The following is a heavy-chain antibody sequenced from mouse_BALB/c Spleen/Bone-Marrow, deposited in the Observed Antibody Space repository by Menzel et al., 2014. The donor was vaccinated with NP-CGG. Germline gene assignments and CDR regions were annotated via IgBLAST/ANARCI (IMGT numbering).Heavy chain of an antibody. D-gene: IGHD2-4*01. Sequence: EVMLVESGGGLVQPGGSMKLSCAASGFTFSDAWMDWVRQSPEKGLEWVAEIRGNANNYAIYYAESVKGRFTISRDDSKSSFCLQINVLSAEDSGVYYYSAYDSDALDYWGQGTSVTVSS. CDR3: SAYDSDALDY. J-gene: IGHJ4*01. V-gene: IGHV6-6*01. CDR2: IRGNANNYAI. CDR1: GFTFSDAW.